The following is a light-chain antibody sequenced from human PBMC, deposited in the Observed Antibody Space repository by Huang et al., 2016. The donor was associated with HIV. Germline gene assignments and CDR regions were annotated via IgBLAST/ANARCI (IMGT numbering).Light chain of an antibody. Sequence: DIQMTQSPSSLSASVGDGVTITCQASQDISHYLNWYQQKSGKAPKLLIFDTSNLKTGVPSRFSGSGSGTDSTFTISSLQPEDIATYYCQQCENLPLTFGGGTKVEIK. CDR2: DTS. CDR3: QQCENLPLT. V-gene: IGKV1-33*01. CDR1: QDISHY. J-gene: IGKJ4*01.